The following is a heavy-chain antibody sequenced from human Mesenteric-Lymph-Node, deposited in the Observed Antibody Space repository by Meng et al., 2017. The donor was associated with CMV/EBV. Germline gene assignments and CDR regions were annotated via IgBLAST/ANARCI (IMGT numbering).Heavy chain of an antibody. D-gene: IGHD1-26*01. CDR2: INPNSGGT. Sequence: ASVKVSCKASGYTFSSYGISWVRQAPGQGLEWMGWINPNSGGTNYAQKFQGRVTMTRDTSISTAYMELSRLRSDDTAVYYCARPRYSGSYYAFDIWGQGTMVTVSS. CDR3: ARPRYSGSYYAFDI. V-gene: IGHV1-2*02. J-gene: IGHJ3*02. CDR1: GYTFSSYG.